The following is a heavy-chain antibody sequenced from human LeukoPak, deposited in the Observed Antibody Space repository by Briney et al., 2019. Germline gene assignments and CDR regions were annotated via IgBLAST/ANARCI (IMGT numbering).Heavy chain of an antibody. CDR2: ISGSGDST. V-gene: IGHV3-23*01. Sequence: GGSLRLSCAASGFTFSSYAMTWVRQAPGKGLEWVSAISGSGDSTYYADSVKDRFTTSRDNSKNTLYLQMNSLRAEDTAIYYCAKDQGYYGSGSYKEYFQHWGQGTLVTVSS. CDR1: GFTFSSYA. CDR3: AKDQGYYGSGSYKEYFQH. J-gene: IGHJ1*01. D-gene: IGHD3-10*01.